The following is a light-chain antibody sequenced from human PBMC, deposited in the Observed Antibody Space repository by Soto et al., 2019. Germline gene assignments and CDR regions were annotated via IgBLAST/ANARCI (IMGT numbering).Light chain of an antibody. Sequence: DIQMTQSPFTLSASVGDRVTITCRASQSISSWLAWYQQKPGKAPKLLIYKASSLESGVPSRFSGSGSGTEFPLTISSLQPDDFATYYCQQYNSYPTFGQGTKVEIK. V-gene: IGKV1-5*03. CDR1: QSISSW. CDR3: QQYNSYPT. J-gene: IGKJ1*01. CDR2: KAS.